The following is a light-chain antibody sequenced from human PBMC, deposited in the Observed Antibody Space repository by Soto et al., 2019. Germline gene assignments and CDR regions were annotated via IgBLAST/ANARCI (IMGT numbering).Light chain of an antibody. J-gene: IGKJ2*01. Sequence: DILMTQSPATLSVSPGERATLSCRASQSVTTNVAWYQQKPGQPPRLLIYAASSSATGVPGRFSGSGSGTEFTLTISRLESEDFAVYYCQHYGNSPYTFGQGTKLEI. CDR1: QSVTTN. CDR3: QHYGNSPYT. CDR2: AAS. V-gene: IGKV3D-15*02.